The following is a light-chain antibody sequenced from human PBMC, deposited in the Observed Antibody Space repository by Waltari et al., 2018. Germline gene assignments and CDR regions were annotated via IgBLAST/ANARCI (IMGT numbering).Light chain of an antibody. V-gene: IGKV3-20*01. J-gene: IGKJ1*01. Sequence: IVLTQSPGTLSLSPGERATLSCRASQSVGRSLAWYQQKPGQAPRLLIYGASSRATGVPDRFSGSRSGTDFSLTISRLEPEDFAVYYCQHYVRLPVTFGQGTKVEIK. CDR3: QHYVRLPVT. CDR1: QSVGRS. CDR2: GAS.